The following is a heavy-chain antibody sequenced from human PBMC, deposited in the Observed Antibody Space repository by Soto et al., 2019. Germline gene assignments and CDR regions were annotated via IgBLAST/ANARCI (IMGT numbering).Heavy chain of an antibody. CDR2: IIPILGIA. Sequence: QVQLVQSGAEVKKPGSSVKVSCKASGGTFSSYTISWVRQAPGQGLEWMGRIIPILGIANYAQKFQGRVTNTTDKSTSTGYMELSSLRSEDTAVYYCAGGQAAAGVDYWGQGTLVTVSS. J-gene: IGHJ4*02. V-gene: IGHV1-69*02. D-gene: IGHD6-13*01. CDR1: GGTFSSYT. CDR3: AGGQAAAGVDY.